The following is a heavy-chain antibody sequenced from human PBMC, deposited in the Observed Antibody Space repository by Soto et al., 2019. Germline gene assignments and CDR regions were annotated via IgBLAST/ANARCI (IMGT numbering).Heavy chain of an antibody. V-gene: IGHV3-23*01. CDR3: AKDPAAAGTGALDY. J-gene: IGHJ4*02. Sequence: GGSLRLSCAASGFTFSSYAMSWVRQAPGKGLEWVSAISGSGGSTYYADSVKGRFTISRDNSKNTLYLQMNSLRAEDTAVYYCAKDPAAAGTGALDYWGQGTLVTVSS. D-gene: IGHD6-13*01. CDR2: ISGSGGST. CDR1: GFTFSSYA.